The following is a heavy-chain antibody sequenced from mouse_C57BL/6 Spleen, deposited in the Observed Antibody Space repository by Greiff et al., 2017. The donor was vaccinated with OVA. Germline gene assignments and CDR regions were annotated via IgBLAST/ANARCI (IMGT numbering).Heavy chain of an antibody. Sequence: QVQLKQPGAELARPGASVKLSCKASGYTFTSYGISWVKQRTGQGLEWIGEIYPRSGNTYYNEKFKGKATLTVDKSSSTAYMELRSLTSEGSAVYFCAPDNSGYGAMDYWGQGTSVTGSS. CDR1: GYTFTSYG. CDR3: APDNSGYGAMDY. J-gene: IGHJ4*01. V-gene: IGHV1-81*01. D-gene: IGHD3-2*02. CDR2: IYPRSGNT.